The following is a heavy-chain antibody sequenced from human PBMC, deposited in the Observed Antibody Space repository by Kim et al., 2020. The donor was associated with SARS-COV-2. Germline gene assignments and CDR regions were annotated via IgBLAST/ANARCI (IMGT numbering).Heavy chain of an antibody. J-gene: IGHJ4*02. CDR3: AKDDY. Sequence: SGSGGSTYSADSVKGRFTISRDNSKNTLYLQMNSLRAEDTAVYYCAKDDYWGQGTLVTVSS. V-gene: IGHV3-23*01. CDR2: SGSGGST.